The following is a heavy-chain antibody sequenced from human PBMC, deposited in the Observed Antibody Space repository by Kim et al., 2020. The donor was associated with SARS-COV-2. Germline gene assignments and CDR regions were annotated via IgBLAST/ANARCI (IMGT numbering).Heavy chain of an antibody. CDR2: IWYDGSNK. CDR1: GFSFSSYG. CDR3: AKDLHPSYFDY. J-gene: IGHJ4*02. V-gene: IGHV3-33*06. Sequence: GGSLRLSCAASGFSFSSYGMHWVRQAPGKGLEWVAVIWYDGSNKYYADSVKGRFTVSRDNSKNTLYLQMNSLRAEDTAVYYCAKDLHPSYFDYWCQGTLVTVSS.